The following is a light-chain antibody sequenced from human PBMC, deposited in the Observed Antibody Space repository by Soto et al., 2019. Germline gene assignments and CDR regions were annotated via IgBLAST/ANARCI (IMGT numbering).Light chain of an antibody. CDR3: LQDYNYPRT. V-gene: IGKV1-6*01. CDR2: AAT. Sequence: AIQMTQSPSSLSASVGDRVTITCRASQGIRTELAWYQQKAGKDPQLLIFAATSLQSGVPSRFSDSGSGTDFTLTITSLQPEDFATYYCLQDYNYPRTFRQGTKLQIK. CDR1: QGIRTE. J-gene: IGKJ2*01.